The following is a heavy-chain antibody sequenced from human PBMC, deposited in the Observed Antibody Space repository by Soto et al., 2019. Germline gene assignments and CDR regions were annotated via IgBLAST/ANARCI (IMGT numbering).Heavy chain of an antibody. D-gene: IGHD2-2*01. J-gene: IGHJ4*02. CDR3: ARGPSSLTRFDY. V-gene: IGHV3-30-3*01. CDR1: GFTFSSYG. Sequence: LXLAGAASGFTFSSYGMHWVRQAPGKGLEWVAVISYDGSNKYYADSVKGRFTISRDNSKNTLYLQMNRLRAEDTAVYYCARGPSSLTRFDYWGQGTLVTVSS. CDR2: ISYDGSNK.